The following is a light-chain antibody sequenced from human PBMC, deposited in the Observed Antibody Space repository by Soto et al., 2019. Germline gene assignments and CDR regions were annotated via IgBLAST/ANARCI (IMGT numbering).Light chain of an antibody. CDR2: DAS. V-gene: IGKV3-11*01. CDR1: QSVSSY. J-gene: IGKJ1*01. CDR3: QQYGSSPT. Sequence: EIVLTQSPATLSLSPGERATLSCRASQSVSSYLAWYQQKPGQAPRLLIYDASNRATGIPARFSGSGSGTDFTLTISSLEPEDFVVYFCQQYGSSPTFGQGTKVEVK.